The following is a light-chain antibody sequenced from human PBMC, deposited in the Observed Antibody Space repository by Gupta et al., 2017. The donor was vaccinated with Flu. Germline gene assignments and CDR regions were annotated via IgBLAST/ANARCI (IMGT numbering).Light chain of an antibody. CDR1: KRDIRTY. V-gene: IGKV3-20*01. CDR2: GAS. Sequence: FSLSPGEGGAPTSCARKRDIRTYLEWYQQKPGQAPKLLIYGASSMDSGIPDRFSGSGSGSDFTLTISRLEPEDFAVYYCQQYGSSPRTFGQGTKVEIK. CDR3: QQYGSSPRT. J-gene: IGKJ1*01.